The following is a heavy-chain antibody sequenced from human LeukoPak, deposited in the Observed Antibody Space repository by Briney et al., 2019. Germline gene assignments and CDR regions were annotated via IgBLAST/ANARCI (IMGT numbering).Heavy chain of an antibody. D-gene: IGHD3-10*01. Sequence: SETLSLTCTVSGGSISSGSYYWSWIRQPAGKGLEWIGRIYTSGSTNYNPSLKSRVTISVDTSKNQFSLKLSSVTAADTAVYYCASSYYYGSGSSRYYFDYWGQGTLVTVSS. CDR2: IYTSGST. CDR1: GGSISSGSYY. V-gene: IGHV4-61*02. CDR3: ASSYYYGSGSSRYYFDY. J-gene: IGHJ4*02.